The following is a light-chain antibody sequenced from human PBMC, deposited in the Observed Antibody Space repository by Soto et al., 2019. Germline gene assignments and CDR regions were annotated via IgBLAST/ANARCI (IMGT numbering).Light chain of an antibody. J-gene: IGLJ1*01. CDR2: EVS. V-gene: IGLV2-14*01. CDR1: SSAVGGYDY. Sequence: QSVLTQPASVSGSPGQSITISCTGTSSAVGGYDYVSWYRLHPGKAPKVMVFEVSNRPSGVSYRFSGSKSGNTASLTISGPQAEDEADYFCSSYSISTAYLFGTGTKVTVL. CDR3: SSYSISTAYL.